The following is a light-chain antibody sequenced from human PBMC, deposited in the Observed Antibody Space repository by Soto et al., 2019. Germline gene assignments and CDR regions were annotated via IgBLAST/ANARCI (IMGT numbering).Light chain of an antibody. J-gene: IGKJ2*01. V-gene: IGKV1-5*03. CDR3: HQYTSYSRYT. CDR1: QSISDW. CDR2: KAS. Sequence: DIQMTQSPSTLSASVGDRVTITCRASQSISDWLAWYQQKPGKAPKLLIYKASSLESGVPSRFSGSGSGTEFTLTISSLQPADSATYYCHQYTSYSRYTFGQGTKLEIK.